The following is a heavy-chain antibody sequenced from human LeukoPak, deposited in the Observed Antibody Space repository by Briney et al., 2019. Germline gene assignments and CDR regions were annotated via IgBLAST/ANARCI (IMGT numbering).Heavy chain of an antibody. V-gene: IGHV4-34*01. CDR1: GGSFSGYY. J-gene: IGHJ4*02. CDR2: INHSGGT. CDR3: ARSGSGYLRYYFDY. D-gene: IGHD5-12*01. Sequence: PSETLSLTCAVYGGSFSGYYWSWIRQPPGKGLEWIGEINHSGGTNYNPSLKSRVTISVDTSKNQFSLKLSSVTAADTAVYYCARSGSGYLRYYFDYWGQGTLVTVSS.